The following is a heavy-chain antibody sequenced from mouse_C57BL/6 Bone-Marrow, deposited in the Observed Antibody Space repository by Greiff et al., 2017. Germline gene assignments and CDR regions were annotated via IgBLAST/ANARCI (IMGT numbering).Heavy chain of an antibody. Sequence: DVMLVESGGGLVKPGGSLKLSCAASGFTFSDYGMHWVRQAPEKGLEWVAYISSGSSTIYYADTVKGRFTISRDNAKNTLFLQMTSLRSEDTAMYYCARGPYYYGSSRILDYWGQGTSVTVSS. D-gene: IGHD1-1*01. V-gene: IGHV5-17*01. J-gene: IGHJ4*01. CDR3: ARGPYYYGSSRILDY. CDR1: GFTFSDYG. CDR2: ISSGSSTI.